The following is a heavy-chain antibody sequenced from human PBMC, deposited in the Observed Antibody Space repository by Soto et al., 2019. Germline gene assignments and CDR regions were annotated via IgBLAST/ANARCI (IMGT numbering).Heavy chain of an antibody. CDR1: GASISSGGYS. CDR3: ARSRYIYGADAFDI. CDR2: IDQSGGT. Sequence: QLQLQESGSGLLKPSQTLSLTCAVSGASISSGGYSWSWIRQPPGKGLEWIGYIDQSGGTYHNPSLKSRVIISPDRSKNQFSLKLNAVTAADTAVYYCARSRYIYGADAFDIWGQGTMVTVSS. J-gene: IGHJ3*02. V-gene: IGHV4-30-2*01. D-gene: IGHD5-18*01.